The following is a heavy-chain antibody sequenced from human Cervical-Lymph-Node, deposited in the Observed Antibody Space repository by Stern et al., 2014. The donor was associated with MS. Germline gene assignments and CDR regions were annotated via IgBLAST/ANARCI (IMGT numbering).Heavy chain of an antibody. Sequence: EVQLVQSGAEVKKPGESLKISCEASGYLFDDYWIGWVRQMSGRGLELVAIIFPRDSNTRYSPSVQGQVTISADKSIRPAYLQWSTLKAPDTTMYNCAKSPATPSGYDRFDYWGQGALVTVSS. CDR2: IFPRDSNT. CDR3: AKSPATPSGYDRFDY. D-gene: IGHD5-12*01. J-gene: IGHJ4*02. V-gene: IGHV5-51*03. CDR1: GYLFDDYW.